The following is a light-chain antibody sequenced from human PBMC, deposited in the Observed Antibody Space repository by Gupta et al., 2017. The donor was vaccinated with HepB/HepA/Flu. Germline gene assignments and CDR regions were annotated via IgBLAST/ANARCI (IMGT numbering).Light chain of an antibody. CDR2: GAS. V-gene: IGKV3-20*01. Sequence: IVLTQSLGTLSLSPGERAALSCRASQSVSSSYLAWYQQKPGHAPRLLIYGASSRATGLPDRFSGSGSGTDFTPLISRLEPDDVAGYYCQQYGSSPRGTFGQGTKLEI. CDR3: QQYGSSPRGT. CDR1: QSVSSSY. J-gene: IGKJ2*02.